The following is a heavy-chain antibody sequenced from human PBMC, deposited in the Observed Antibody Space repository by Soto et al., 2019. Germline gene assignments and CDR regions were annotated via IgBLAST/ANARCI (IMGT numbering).Heavy chain of an antibody. V-gene: IGHV4-4*02. D-gene: IGHD3-10*01. Sequence: SETLSLTCAVSSGSISSSNWWSWVRQPPGKGLEWIGEIYHSGSTNYNPSLKSRVTISVDKSKNQFSLKLSSVTAADTAVYYCARVWYDGAYYYYMDVWGKGTTVTVSS. J-gene: IGHJ6*03. CDR3: ARVWYDGAYYYYMDV. CDR2: IYHSGST. CDR1: SGSISSSNW.